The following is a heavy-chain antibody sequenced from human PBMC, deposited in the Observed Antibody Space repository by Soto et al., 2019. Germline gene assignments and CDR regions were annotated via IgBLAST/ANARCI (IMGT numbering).Heavy chain of an antibody. CDR2: INPSGGSR. J-gene: IGHJ4*02. CDR1: GYTFTTYY. V-gene: IGHV1-46*01. Sequence: ASVKVSCKASGYTFTTYYMYWVRQAPGPVLEWMGIINPSGGSRSFAQKFQGRVTMPRDTSTSTVYMELISLTSEDTAVYYCARDVGMASRPYLDYWGQGTLVTVSS. CDR3: ARDVGMASRPYLDY. D-gene: IGHD6-6*01.